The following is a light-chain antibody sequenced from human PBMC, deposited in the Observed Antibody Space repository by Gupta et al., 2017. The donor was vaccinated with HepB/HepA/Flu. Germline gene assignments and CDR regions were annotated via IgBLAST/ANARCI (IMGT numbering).Light chain of an antibody. CDR2: YKSDSDK. V-gene: IGLV5-45*02. J-gene: IGLJ3*02. CDR3: GSGNSSAWV. CDR1: SGINVGTYR. Sequence: QAVLTQPSSLSASPGASASLTCTLRSGINVGTYRIYWYQQKPGSPPQYLLRYKSDSDKQQGSGVPSRFSGSKDASANAGILLISGRKAEDEDDYYCGSGNSSAWVFGGGTKLTVL.